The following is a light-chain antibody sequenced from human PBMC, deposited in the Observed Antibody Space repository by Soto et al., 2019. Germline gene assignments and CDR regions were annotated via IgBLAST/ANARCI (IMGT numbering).Light chain of an antibody. Sequence: SWSPEEKTNHSCRASQSVETFLAWLQHKAGQAPRLLIFGASTRAAGVPARFSGGGSGTEFTLTIDILRSEDFASYFCQQVPALLPGTFAGVGMV. CDR1: QSVETF. V-gene: IGKV3-15*01. CDR3: QQVPALLPGT. J-gene: IGKJ4*01. CDR2: GAS.